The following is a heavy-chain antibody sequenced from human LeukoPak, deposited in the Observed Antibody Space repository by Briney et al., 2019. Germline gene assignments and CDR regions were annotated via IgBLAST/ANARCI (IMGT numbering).Heavy chain of an antibody. CDR2: IRSKTNNYET. CDR1: GFTFSDSA. Sequence: GGSLRLSCAASGFTFSDSAMHWVRQASGKGLEWVGRIRSKTNNYETAYGESVKGRVTISRDDSRNTAYLQMNSLKIEDTAVYYCTTRISVAGGNTEFWGLGTLVTVSS. CDR3: TTRISVAGGNTEF. J-gene: IGHJ4*02. V-gene: IGHV3-73*01. D-gene: IGHD6-19*01.